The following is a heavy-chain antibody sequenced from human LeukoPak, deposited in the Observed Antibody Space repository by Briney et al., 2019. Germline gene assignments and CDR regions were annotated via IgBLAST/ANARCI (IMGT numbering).Heavy chain of an antibody. Sequence: SGGSLRLSCAASGFTFSSYWMHWVRQAPGKGLVWVSRINSDGSSTSYADSVKGRFTISRDNAKNTLYLQMNSLRVEDTAVYFCSRDIPTSAWYVDYWGQGTLVTVSS. V-gene: IGHV3-74*01. CDR1: GFTFSSYW. J-gene: IGHJ4*02. CDR2: INSDGSST. CDR3: SRDIPTSAWYVDY. D-gene: IGHD2-21*01.